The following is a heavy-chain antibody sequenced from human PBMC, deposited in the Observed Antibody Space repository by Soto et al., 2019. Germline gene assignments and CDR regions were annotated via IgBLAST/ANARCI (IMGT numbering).Heavy chain of an antibody. CDR1: GFTFSGSA. CDR3: TRLGCSGGSCPP. Sequence: VQLVESGGGLVQPGGSLKLSCAASGFTFSGSAMHWVRQASGKGLEWVGRIRSKANSYATAYAASVKGRFTISRDDSKNTAYLQMNSLKTEDTAVYYCTRLGCSGGSCPPWGQGTLVTVSS. J-gene: IGHJ5*02. CDR2: IRSKANSYAT. V-gene: IGHV3-73*01. D-gene: IGHD2-15*01.